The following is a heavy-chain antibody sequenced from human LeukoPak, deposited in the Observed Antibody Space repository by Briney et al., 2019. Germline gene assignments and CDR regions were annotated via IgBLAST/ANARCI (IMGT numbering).Heavy chain of an antibody. CDR1: GDSITSGTYY. CDR2: IYSTGST. CDR3: ARDSGFWLF. J-gene: IGHJ1*01. D-gene: IGHD3-22*01. Sequence: SETLSLTCTVSGDSITSGTYYWGWIRQTPGKGLEWIGNIYSTGSTSFNPSFKSRITMSVDTPKNQFSLKLNSVTAADTAVYFCARDSGFWLFWGQGTLVTVSS. V-gene: IGHV4-39*07.